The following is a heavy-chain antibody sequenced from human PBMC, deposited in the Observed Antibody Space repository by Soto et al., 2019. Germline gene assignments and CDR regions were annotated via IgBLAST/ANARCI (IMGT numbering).Heavy chain of an antibody. D-gene: IGHD2-21*01. CDR2: IYHSGST. V-gene: IGHV4-4*02. J-gene: IGHJ6*02. CDR3: ARDGHRKFHYYYYGMDV. CDR1: GGSISSSNW. Sequence: SETLSLTCAVSGGSISSSNWWSWVRQPPGKGLEWIGEIYHSGSTNYNPSLKSRVTISVDKSKNQFSLKLSSVTAADTAVYYCARDGHRKFHYYYYGMDVRGQGTTVTVSS.